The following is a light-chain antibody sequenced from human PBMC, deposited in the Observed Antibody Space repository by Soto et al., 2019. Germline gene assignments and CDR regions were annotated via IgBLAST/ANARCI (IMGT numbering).Light chain of an antibody. J-gene: IGLJ2*01. Sequence: QSALTQPASVSGSPGQSITIACTGTSSDVGCYNLVSWYQQHPGKTPKLMIYEGSKRPSRVSNRFSCSKSCNTGSLTISGLQAEDESDYYWCSYAGSSTVLFGGGTKPTV. CDR1: SSDVGCYNL. CDR3: CSYAGSSTVL. V-gene: IGLV2-23*01. CDR2: EGS.